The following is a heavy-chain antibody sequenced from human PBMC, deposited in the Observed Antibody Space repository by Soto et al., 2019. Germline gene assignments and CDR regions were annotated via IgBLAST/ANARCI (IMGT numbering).Heavy chain of an antibody. J-gene: IGHJ6*02. CDR1: GGSFSGYY. V-gene: IGHV4-34*01. CDR3: ARDGEAGTGYYYYVMDV. D-gene: IGHD6-19*01. Sequence: KSSETLSLTCAVYGGSFSGYYWSWIRRPPGKGREWIGEINHSGSTNYNPSLKSRVTISVDTSKNQFSLKLSSVTAADTAVYYCARDGEAGTGYYYYVMDVWGQGTTVTVSS. CDR2: INHSGST.